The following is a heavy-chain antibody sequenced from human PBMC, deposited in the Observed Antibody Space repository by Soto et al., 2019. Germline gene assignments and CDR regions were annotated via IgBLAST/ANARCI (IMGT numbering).Heavy chain of an antibody. D-gene: IGHD1-1*01. J-gene: IGHJ6*02. CDR3: AKVRSTTTDYWYGMDV. V-gene: IGHV3-23*01. Sequence: VGSRRLSCAASGFTFNNYAMSWVRQAPGRGLEWVSAIIGSGNIIHYADSVKGRFTISRDNSKNTLYLQMNSLRAEDTAVYYCAKVRSTTTDYWYGMDVWGQGTTVTVSS. CDR1: GFTFNNYA. CDR2: IIGSGNII.